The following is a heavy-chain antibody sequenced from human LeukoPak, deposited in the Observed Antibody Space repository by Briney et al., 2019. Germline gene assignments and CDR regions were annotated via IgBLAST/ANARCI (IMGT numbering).Heavy chain of an antibody. CDR3: ARSPSPMGYYFDC. Sequence: SVKVSCKPPGGTFSSYAISWVRQAPGQGLEWMGGIIPIFGTANYAQKFQGRVTITADKSTSTAYMELSSLRSEDTAVYYCARSPSPMGYYFDCCSQRSLVTVSS. CDR2: IIPIFGTA. D-gene: IGHD5-24*01. J-gene: IGHJ4*02. CDR1: GGTFSSYA. V-gene: IGHV1-69*06.